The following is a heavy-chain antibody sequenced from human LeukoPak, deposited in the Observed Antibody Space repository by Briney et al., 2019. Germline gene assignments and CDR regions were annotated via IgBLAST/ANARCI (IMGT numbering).Heavy chain of an antibody. V-gene: IGHV3-30*07. J-gene: IGHJ5*01. CDR2: ISYDGSNK. CDR1: GFTFSSYA. CDR3: VRFVSAATAGRSTGFDS. Sequence: GRSLRLSCAASGFTFSSYAMHRVRQAPGKGLEWVAVISYDGSNKYYADSVKGRFTISRDNSKNTLYLQMNSLRADDTAVYYCVRFVSAATAGRSTGFDSWGQGTLVTVSS. D-gene: IGHD6-13*01.